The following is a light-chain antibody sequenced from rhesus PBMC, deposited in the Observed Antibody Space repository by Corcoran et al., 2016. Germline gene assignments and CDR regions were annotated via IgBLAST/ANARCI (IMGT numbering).Light chain of an antibody. J-gene: IGKJ1*01. V-gene: IGKV1-19*01. CDR1: QGTSSW. CDR3: HQYDDLPWT. Sequence: DIQMTQSPSSLSASVGDKVTITCHASQGTSSWSAWYQQKPGKAPKPLVYSASSLQSGVPSRFSGSGAGTDYTLPFRSLQPACFATYFCHQYDDLPWTFSQGTKVEIK. CDR2: SAS.